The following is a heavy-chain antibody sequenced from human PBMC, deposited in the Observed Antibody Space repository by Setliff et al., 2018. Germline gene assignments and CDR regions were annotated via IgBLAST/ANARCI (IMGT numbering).Heavy chain of an antibody. Sequence: ASVKVSCKASGYIFTGYYMHWVRQAPGQGLEWMGRISPHTGGTNSAQKFQGRVTMTRDTSVSTVYMELNSLRSDDTAVYYCVRAGFDAISNGLDYWGQGTQVTVSS. J-gene: IGHJ4*02. D-gene: IGHD3-3*01. CDR2: ISPHTGGT. V-gene: IGHV1-2*06. CDR1: GYIFTGYY. CDR3: VRAGFDAISNGLDY.